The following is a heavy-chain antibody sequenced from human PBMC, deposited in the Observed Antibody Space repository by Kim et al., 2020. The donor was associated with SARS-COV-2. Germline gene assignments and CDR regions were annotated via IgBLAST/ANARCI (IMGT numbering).Heavy chain of an antibody. D-gene: IGHD6-19*01. J-gene: IGHJ4*02. CDR2: ISWNSGSI. V-gene: IGHV3-9*01. CDR3: AKGHYSSGPPGTAFDY. Sequence: GGSLRLSCAASGFTFGDYAMHWVRQAPGKGLEWVSGISWNSGSIGYADSVKGRFTISRDNAKNSLYLQMNSLRAEDTALYYCAKGHYSSGPPGTAFDYWGQGTLVTVSS. CDR1: GFTFGDYA.